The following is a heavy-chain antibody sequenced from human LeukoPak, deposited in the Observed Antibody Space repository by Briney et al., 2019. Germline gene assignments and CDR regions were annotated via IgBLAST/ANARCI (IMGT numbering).Heavy chain of an antibody. CDR2: IYYSGST. J-gene: IGHJ4*02. CDR3: ARTATSGYSSSRDDY. Sequence: PSETLSLTCTVSGGSISSSSYDWGWIRQPPGKGLEWIGSIYYSGSTYYNPSLKSRATISVDTSKNQFSLKLSSVTAADTAVYYCARTATSGYSSSRDDYWGQGTLVTVSS. CDR1: GGSISSSSYD. D-gene: IGHD6-13*01. V-gene: IGHV4-39*01.